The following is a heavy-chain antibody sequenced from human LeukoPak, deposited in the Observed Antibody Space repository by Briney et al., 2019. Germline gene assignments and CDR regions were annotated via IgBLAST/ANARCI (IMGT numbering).Heavy chain of an antibody. J-gene: IGHJ2*01. CDR1: GFTFSSYE. CDR3: ARDLRWSHYWYFDL. CDR2: IWYDGSNK. D-gene: IGHD2-15*01. V-gene: IGHV3-33*08. Sequence: GGSLRLSCAASGFTFSSYEMNWVRQAPGKGLEWVAVIWYDGSNKYYADSVKGRFTIPRDNSKNTLYLQMNSLRAEDTAVYYCARDLRWSHYWYFDLWGRGTLVTVSS.